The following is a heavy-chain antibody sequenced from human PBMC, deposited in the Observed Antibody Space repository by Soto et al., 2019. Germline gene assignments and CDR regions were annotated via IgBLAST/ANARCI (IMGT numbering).Heavy chain of an antibody. D-gene: IGHD6-13*01. V-gene: IGHV4-31*03. J-gene: IGHJ4*02. CDR1: GGSISSGGYY. Sequence: QVQLQESGPGLVKPSQTLSLTCTVSGGSISSGGYYWSWIRQHPGKGLEWIGYIYYSGSTYYNPSLKSGVTISVDTSKNQFSLKLSSVTAADTAVYYCARVLVRSSSPLTYYFDYWGQGTLVTVSS. CDR3: ARVLVRSSSPLTYYFDY. CDR2: IYYSGST.